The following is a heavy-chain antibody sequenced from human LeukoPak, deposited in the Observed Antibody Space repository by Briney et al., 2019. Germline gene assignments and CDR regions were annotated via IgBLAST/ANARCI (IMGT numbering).Heavy chain of an antibody. J-gene: IGHJ3*01. Sequence: GGSLRLSCAVSGFAFSGFWMSWSRQAPGKGLEWVASINSDGSEGYYADVVKGRFTISRGNAKNSLYLQINSLRAEDTAVYYCARSSYSSSSSVWGQGTMVTVSS. CDR3: ARSSYSSSSSV. CDR2: INSDGSEG. V-gene: IGHV3-7*03. CDR1: GFAFSGFW. D-gene: IGHD6-6*01.